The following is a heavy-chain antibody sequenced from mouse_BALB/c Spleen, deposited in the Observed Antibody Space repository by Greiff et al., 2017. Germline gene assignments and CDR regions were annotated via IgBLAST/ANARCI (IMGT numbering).Heavy chain of an antibody. CDR2: ISYSGST. CDR1: GYSITSDYA. V-gene: IGHV3-2*02. J-gene: IGHJ3*01. Sequence: EVKVEESGPGLVKPSQSLSLTCTVTGYSITSDYAWNWIRQFPGNKLEWMGYISYSGSTSYNPSLKSRISITRDTSKNQFFLQLNSVTTEDTATYYCAREDGYSSWFAYWGQGTLVTVSA. CDR3: AREDGYSSWFAY. D-gene: IGHD2-3*01.